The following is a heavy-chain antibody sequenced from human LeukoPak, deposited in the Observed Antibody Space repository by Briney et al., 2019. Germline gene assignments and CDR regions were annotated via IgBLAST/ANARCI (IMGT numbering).Heavy chain of an antibody. CDR1: GFTFSSYE. D-gene: IGHD3-9*01. J-gene: IGHJ4*02. CDR3: ARAGDTYYDILTGYYDY. CDR2: ISSSGSTI. Sequence: GGSLRLSCAASGFTFSSYEMNWVRQAPGKGMEWVSNISSSGSTIYYAESVKGRFINSRDNGKNSLYLQMNSLRAEDTAVYYCARAGDTYYDILTGYYDYWGQGTLVSVSS. V-gene: IGHV3-48*03.